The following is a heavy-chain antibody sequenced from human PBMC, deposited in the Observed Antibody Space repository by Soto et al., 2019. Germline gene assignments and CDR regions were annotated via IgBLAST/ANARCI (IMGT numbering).Heavy chain of an antibody. Sequence: PSETLSLSCTVSGGSISSYYRSWIRQPAGKGLEWIGRIYTSGSTNYNPSLKSRVTMSVDTSKNQFSLKLSSATAADTAVYYCARDSSGFVNWFDPWGQGTLVTVSS. CDR1: GGSISSYY. CDR2: IYTSGST. CDR3: ARDSSGFVNWFDP. J-gene: IGHJ5*02. D-gene: IGHD6-19*01. V-gene: IGHV4-4*07.